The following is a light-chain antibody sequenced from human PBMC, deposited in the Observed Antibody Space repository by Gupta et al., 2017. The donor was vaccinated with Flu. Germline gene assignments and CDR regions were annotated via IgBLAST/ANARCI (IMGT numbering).Light chain of an antibody. V-gene: IGKV1-39*01. Sequence: EIQITQSPSPPSASVGDRVTTSCRASLPIRTYLSWYQQKPGKAPELLIYGASILPGGVPSRFSGVGSGTDFTLTITSLPPEDFATYYCQQTYSPPLTFGEGTKVEIK. CDR2: GAS. CDR3: QQTYSPPLT. CDR1: LPIRTY. J-gene: IGKJ4*01.